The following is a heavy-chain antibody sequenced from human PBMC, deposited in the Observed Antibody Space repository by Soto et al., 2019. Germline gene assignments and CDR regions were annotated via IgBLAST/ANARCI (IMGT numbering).Heavy chain of an antibody. CDR2: ISFDGSNK. J-gene: IGHJ4*02. CDR3: ARESPGYFDY. CDR1: GFTFSSYA. Sequence: GGSLRLSCAASGFTFSSYALHWVRQVPGKGLEWVAFISFDGSNKYYTDSVKGRFTISRDNSKNTLYLQVNSLRAEDTAVYYCARESPGYFDYWGQGTLVTVS. D-gene: IGHD2-15*01. V-gene: IGHV3-30-3*01.